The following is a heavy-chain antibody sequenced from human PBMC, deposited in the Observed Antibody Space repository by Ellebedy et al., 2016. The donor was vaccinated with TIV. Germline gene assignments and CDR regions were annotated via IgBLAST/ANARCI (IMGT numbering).Heavy chain of an antibody. D-gene: IGHD4-17*01. V-gene: IGHV3-74*01. Sequence: PGGSLRLSCAASGFTFSSYWMHWVRQAPGKGLVWVSRINSDGITTSSASSVKGRFTISRYNAKNTLYLKMNSLIAEDTAVYYCARARSPRHDYDDSAFDYWGQGTMVTVSS. CDR1: GFTFSSYW. J-gene: IGHJ4*02. CDR2: INSDGITT. CDR3: ARARSPRHDYDDSAFDY.